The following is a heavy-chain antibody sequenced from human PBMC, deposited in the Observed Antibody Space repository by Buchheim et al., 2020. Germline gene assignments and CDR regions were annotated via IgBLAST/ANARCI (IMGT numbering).Heavy chain of an antibody. D-gene: IGHD2-21*02. CDR1: GYTFTSYG. CDR2: VSAQNGRT. Sequence: QVQLVQSGPEVKKPGASVKVSCKASGYTFTSYGITWVRQAPGQGLEWLGWVSAQNGRTDFAVKVQGRVTMTTDTSTSTAYMELRNLRSDDRAVYYCARGSVTVDYWGQGTL. V-gene: IGHV1-18*01. CDR3: ARGSVTVDY. J-gene: IGHJ4*02.